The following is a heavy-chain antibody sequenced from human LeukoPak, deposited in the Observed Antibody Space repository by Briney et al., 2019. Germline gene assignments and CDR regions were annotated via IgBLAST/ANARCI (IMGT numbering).Heavy chain of an antibody. Sequence: GGSLRLSCAASGFTFSSYWMHWVRQAPGKGLVWVSRINSDGSATSYAYSVKGRFTISRDNAKNTLYLQMNSLRAEDTAVYYCTRGIAVAGHDYWGQGTLVTVSS. V-gene: IGHV3-74*01. D-gene: IGHD6-19*01. CDR2: INSDGSAT. J-gene: IGHJ4*02. CDR1: GFTFSSYW. CDR3: TRGIAVAGHDY.